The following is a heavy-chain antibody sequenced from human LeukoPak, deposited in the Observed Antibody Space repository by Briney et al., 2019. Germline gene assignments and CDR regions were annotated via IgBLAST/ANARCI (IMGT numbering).Heavy chain of an antibody. CDR2: IKQDGGDK. J-gene: IGHJ4*02. Sequence: TGGSLRLSCAASGFTFSTYWMSWVRQAPGKGPEWVANIKQDGGDKFYVDSVKGRFTISRDNAKNSMYLQMNSLRAEDTAVYYCARVLPVASRDYWGQGTLVTVSS. CDR1: GFTFSTYW. V-gene: IGHV3-7*01. D-gene: IGHD2-2*01. CDR3: ARVLPVASRDY.